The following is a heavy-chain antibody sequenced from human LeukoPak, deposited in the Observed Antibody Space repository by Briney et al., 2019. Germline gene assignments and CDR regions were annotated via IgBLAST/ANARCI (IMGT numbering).Heavy chain of an antibody. Sequence: GGSLRLSCAASGFTFSNYAMNWVRQAPGKGLEWVSGITGSGGNTYYADSVKGRFTISRDNAKNSLYLQMNSLRAEDTALYYCARLRLLDFYYYYMDVWGKGTTVTVSS. CDR3: ARLRLLDFYYYYMDV. D-gene: IGHD3/OR15-3a*01. CDR2: ITGSGGNT. V-gene: IGHV3-23*01. J-gene: IGHJ6*03. CDR1: GFTFSNYA.